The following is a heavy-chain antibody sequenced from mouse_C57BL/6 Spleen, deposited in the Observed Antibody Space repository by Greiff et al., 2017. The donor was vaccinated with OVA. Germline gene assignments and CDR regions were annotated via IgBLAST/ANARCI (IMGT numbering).Heavy chain of an antibody. CDR3: ARSATGYWYFDV. V-gene: IGHV1-50*01. CDR1: DYTFTSYW. J-gene: IGHJ1*03. D-gene: IGHD4-1*01. Sequence: QVQLQQPGAELVKPGASVKLSCKASDYTFTSYWMQWVKQRPGQGLEWIGEIDPSDSYTNYNQKFKGKATLTVDTSSSTAYMQLSSLTSEDSAVYYCARSATGYWYFDVWGTGTTVTVSS. CDR2: IDPSDSYT.